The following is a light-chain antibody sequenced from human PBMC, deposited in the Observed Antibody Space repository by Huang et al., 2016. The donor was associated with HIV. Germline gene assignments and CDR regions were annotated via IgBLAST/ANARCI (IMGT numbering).Light chain of an antibody. CDR2: GAS. J-gene: IGKJ2*01. V-gene: IGKV1-12*01. CDR3: QQASAFPYT. CDR1: QDIRGW. Sequence: DIQMTQSPSSVAESVGDRVSINCRASQDIRGWLAWYPLRPGKAPNLLIFGASTLQSGVPSRFSGAGFGTNFTLTGSSLQPGDFATYFCQQASAFPYTFGQGTKVEI.